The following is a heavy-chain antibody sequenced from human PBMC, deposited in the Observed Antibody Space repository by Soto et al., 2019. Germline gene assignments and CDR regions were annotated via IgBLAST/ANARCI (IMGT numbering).Heavy chain of an antibody. CDR3: SHRPSGWYLFDY. V-gene: IGHV2-5*01. D-gene: IGHD6-19*01. CDR2: IYWNDDK. CDR1: GFSLSTSGLG. J-gene: IGHJ4*02. Sequence: QITLKESGPTLVRPTQTLTLTCTCSGFSLSTSGLGVGWIRQPPGKALEWLALIYWNDDKRYSPYLKARLTITKDTSKNQVVLTMTNMDPVDTATYYCSHRPSGWYLFDYWGQGTLVTVSS.